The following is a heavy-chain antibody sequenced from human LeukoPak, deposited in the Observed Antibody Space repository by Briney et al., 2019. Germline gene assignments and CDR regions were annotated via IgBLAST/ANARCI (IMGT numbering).Heavy chain of an antibody. CDR3: ARDTNGDEAFDI. D-gene: IGHD2-8*01. V-gene: IGHV3-30*03. CDR2: ISYDGSNK. J-gene: IGHJ3*02. Sequence: PGGSLRLSCAASGFTFSSYGMHWVRQAPGKGLEWVAVISYDGSNKYYADSVKGRFTISRDNSKNTLYLQMNSLRAEDTAVYYCARDTNGDEAFDIWGQGTMVTVSS. CDR1: GFTFSSYG.